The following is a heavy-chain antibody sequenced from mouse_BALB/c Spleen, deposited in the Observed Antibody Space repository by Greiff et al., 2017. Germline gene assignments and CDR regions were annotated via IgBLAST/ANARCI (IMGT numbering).Heavy chain of an antibody. D-gene: IGHD1-2*01. CDR1: GFSLTGYG. CDR2: IWGDGST. CDR3: ARVHGPYYFDY. J-gene: IGHJ2*01. V-gene: IGHV2-6-7*01. Sequence: VQGVESGPGLVAPSQSLSITCTVSGFSLTGYGVNWVRQPPGKGLEWLGMIWGDGSTDYNSALKSRLSISKDNSKSQVFLKMNSLQTDDTARYYCARVHGPYYFDYWGQGTTLTVSS.